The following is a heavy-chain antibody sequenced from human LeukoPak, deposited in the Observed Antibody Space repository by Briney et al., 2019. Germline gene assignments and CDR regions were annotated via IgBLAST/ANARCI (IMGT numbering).Heavy chain of an antibody. CDR2: ISSSGSTI. V-gene: IGHV3-11*01. CDR3: ARVRGYCSGGSCYSLRHFDY. J-gene: IGHJ4*02. D-gene: IGHD2-15*01. Sequence: GGSLRLSCAASGFTFSDYYMSWIRQAPGKGLEWVSYISSSGSTIYYADSVKGRFTISRGNAKNSLYLQMNSLRAEDTAVYYCARVRGYCSGGSCYSLRHFDYWGQGTLVTVSS. CDR1: GFTFSDYY.